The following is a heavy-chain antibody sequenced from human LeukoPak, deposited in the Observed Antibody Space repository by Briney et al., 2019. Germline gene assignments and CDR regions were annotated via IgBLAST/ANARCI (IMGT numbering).Heavy chain of an antibody. Sequence: GRSLRLSCAASGFTFSSYAMHWVRQAPGKGLEWVAVISYDGSNKYYADSVKGRFTISRDNSKNTLYLQMNSLRAEDTAVYYCARERGPDYGDYPDYFDYWGQGTLVTVSS. CDR3: ARERGPDYGDYPDYFDY. J-gene: IGHJ4*02. D-gene: IGHD4-17*01. V-gene: IGHV3-30-3*01. CDR2: ISYDGSNK. CDR1: GFTFSSYA.